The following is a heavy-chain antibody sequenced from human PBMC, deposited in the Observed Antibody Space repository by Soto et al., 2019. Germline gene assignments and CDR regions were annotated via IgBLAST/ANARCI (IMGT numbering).Heavy chain of an antibody. CDR1: GVTVSSNY. CDR3: ARSAGYSRPIDY. J-gene: IGHJ4*02. Sequence: EVQLVESGGGLVQPGGSLRLSCAASGVTVSSNYMSWVRQAPGKGLAWVSVIYSGGSTYYADSVKGRFTISRHNSKNARYLHMNSRRAEDTAVYYCARSAGYSRPIDYWVQGTLVTVAS. V-gene: IGHV3-53*04. D-gene: IGHD6-13*01. CDR2: IYSGGST.